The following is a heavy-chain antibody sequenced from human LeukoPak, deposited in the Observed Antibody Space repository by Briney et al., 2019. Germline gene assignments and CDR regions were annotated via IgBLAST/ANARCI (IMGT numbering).Heavy chain of an antibody. Sequence: GGPQRSSSAASGFTSSDYYMSWLRQAPGKRLERVSYISSSSSYTNYADSVKGRFTISRDNAKNSLYLQMNSLRAEDTAVYYCARDPPLVGSFDYWGQGTLVTVSS. J-gene: IGHJ4*02. V-gene: IGHV3-11*05. D-gene: IGHD1-26*01. CDR3: ARDPPLVGSFDY. CDR1: GFTSSDYY. CDR2: ISSSSSYT.